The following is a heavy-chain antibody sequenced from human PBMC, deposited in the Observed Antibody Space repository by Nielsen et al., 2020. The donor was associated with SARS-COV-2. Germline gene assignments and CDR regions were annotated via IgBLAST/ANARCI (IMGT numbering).Heavy chain of an antibody. J-gene: IGHJ4*02. D-gene: IGHD3-9*01. Sequence: GGSLRLSCAASGFTFTNYGMHWVRQVAGKGLEWVAIVSRDGSDTFYVDSVRGRFTISRDNSNNTLYLQMNSLRLEDTAIYYCARGSTVGYYDWSPQDWGQGTLVAVSS. CDR2: VSRDGSDT. V-gene: IGHV3-30*03. CDR1: GFTFTNYG. CDR3: ARGSTVGYYDWSPQD.